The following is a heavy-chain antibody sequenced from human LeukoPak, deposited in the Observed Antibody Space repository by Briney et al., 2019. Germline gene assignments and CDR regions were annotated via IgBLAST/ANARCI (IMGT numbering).Heavy chain of an antibody. D-gene: IGHD3-22*01. Sequence: PSETLSLTCTVSGGSISSGTYYWSWIRQPAGKGLEWIGRIYTSGSTNYNPSLKSRVTISVDTSKNQFSLKLSSVTAADTAVYYCARGDSYDFQFDPWGQGTLVTVSS. V-gene: IGHV4-61*02. CDR1: GGSISSGTYY. CDR3: ARGDSYDFQFDP. CDR2: IYTSGST. J-gene: IGHJ5*02.